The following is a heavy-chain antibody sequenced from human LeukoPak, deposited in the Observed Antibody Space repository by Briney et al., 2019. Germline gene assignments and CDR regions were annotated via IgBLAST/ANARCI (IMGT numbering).Heavy chain of an antibody. D-gene: IGHD3-10*01. J-gene: IGHJ2*01. CDR2: ISGSGGST. CDR1: GFTFSSYA. CDR3: ARDYVVRGVRYWYFDL. V-gene: IGHV3-23*01. Sequence: GGSLRLSCAASGFTFSSYAMSWVRQAPGKGLEWVSAISGSGGSTYYADSVRGRFTISRDNAKNSLYLQMNSLRAEDTAVYYCARDYVVRGVRYWYFDLWGRGTLVTVSS.